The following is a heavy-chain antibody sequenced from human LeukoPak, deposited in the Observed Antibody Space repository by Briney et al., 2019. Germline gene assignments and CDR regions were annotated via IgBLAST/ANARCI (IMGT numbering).Heavy chain of an antibody. V-gene: IGHV4-38-2*02. J-gene: IGHJ6*03. D-gene: IGHD6-6*01. CDR3: ARYGGSSSYYYYYMDV. CDR1: GYSISSGYY. CDR2: IYHSGST. Sequence: SETLSLTCTVSGYSISSGYYWGWIRQPPGKGLEWIGSIYHSGSTYYNPSLKSRVTISVDTSKNQFSLKLSSVTAADTAVYYCARYGGSSSYYYYYMDVWGKGTTVTVSS.